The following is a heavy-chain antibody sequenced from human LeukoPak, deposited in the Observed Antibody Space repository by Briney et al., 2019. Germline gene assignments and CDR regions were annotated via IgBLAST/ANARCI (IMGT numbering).Heavy chain of an antibody. J-gene: IGHJ4*02. CDR1: GFTVSSSY. CDR2: IYSGGTT. CDR3: ARGHIGTYHYFDY. D-gene: IGHD1-26*01. V-gene: IGHV3-53*01. Sequence: PGGSLRLSCAASGFTVSSSYMSWVRQAPEKGLEWVSVIYSGGTTYYADSAKGRFTISRDNSMNALYLQMNSLRAEDTALYYCARGHIGTYHYFDYWGQGTLVTVSS.